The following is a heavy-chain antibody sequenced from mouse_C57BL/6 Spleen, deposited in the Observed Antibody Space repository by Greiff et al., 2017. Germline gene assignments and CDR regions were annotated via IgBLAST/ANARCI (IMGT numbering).Heavy chain of an antibody. J-gene: IGHJ3*01. CDR2: ILPGSGST. CDR1: GYTFTGYW. CDR3: ARSKGYDYDGSWFAY. V-gene: IGHV1-9*01. Sequence: VQLQQSGAELMKPGASVKLSCKATGYTFTGYWIEWVKQRPGHGLEWIGEILPGSGSTNYNEKFKGKATFTADTSSNTAYMQLSSLTTDDSAIYYCARSKGYDYDGSWFAYWGQGTLVTVSA. D-gene: IGHD2-4*01.